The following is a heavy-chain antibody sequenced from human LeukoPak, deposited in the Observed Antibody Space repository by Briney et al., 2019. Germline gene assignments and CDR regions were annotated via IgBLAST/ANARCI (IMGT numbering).Heavy chain of an antibody. CDR3: ASRGYSYGWGD. CDR2: IYHSGST. D-gene: IGHD5-18*01. CDR1: GGSINSYY. J-gene: IGHJ4*02. V-gene: IGHV4-59*08. Sequence: SETLSLTCSVSGGSINSYYWSWIRQLPGKGLEWIGSIYHSGSTYYNPSLKSRVTISVDTSKNQFSLKLSSVTAADTAVYYCASRGYSYGWGDWGQGTLVTVSS.